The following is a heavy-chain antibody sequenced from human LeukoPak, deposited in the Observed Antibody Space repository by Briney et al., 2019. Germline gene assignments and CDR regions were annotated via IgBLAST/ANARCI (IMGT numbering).Heavy chain of an antibody. Sequence: SETLSLTCAVSGGSISSSSYYWGWIRQPPGKGLEWIGSIYYSGSTYYNPSLKSRVTISVDTSKNQFSLKLSSVTAADTAVYYCARLPTVTYYFDYWGQGTLVTVPS. CDR3: ARLPTVTYYFDY. V-gene: IGHV4-39*01. J-gene: IGHJ4*02. CDR1: GGSISSSSYY. D-gene: IGHD4-17*01. CDR2: IYYSGST.